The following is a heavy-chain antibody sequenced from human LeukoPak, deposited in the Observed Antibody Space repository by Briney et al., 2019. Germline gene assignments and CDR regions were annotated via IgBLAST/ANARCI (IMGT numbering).Heavy chain of an antibody. CDR1: GFTFSSYG. CDR2: ISYDGSNK. J-gene: IGHJ4*02. V-gene: IGHV3-30*03. D-gene: IGHD3-10*01. Sequence: GGSLRLSCAASGFTFSSYGMHWVRQAPGKGLEWVAVISYDGSNKYYADSVKGRFTISRDNSKNTLYLQMNSLRAEDTAVYYCARENGSGSYYSPFDYWGQGTLVTVSS. CDR3: ARENGSGSYYSPFDY.